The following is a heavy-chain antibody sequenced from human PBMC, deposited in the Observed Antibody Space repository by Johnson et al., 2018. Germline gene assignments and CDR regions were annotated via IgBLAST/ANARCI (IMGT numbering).Heavy chain of an antibody. CDR2: IYYRGST. V-gene: IGHV4-59*01. D-gene: IGHD5-18*01. J-gene: IGHJ3*02. Sequence: QVQLQESGPGLVKPSESLSLTCTVSGGSISSYYWSWIRQPPGKGLELIGLIYYRGSTNYNPSLKSRVTISVDTSKNQFSLKMSSVTAAEPAVYFCAKGRRGLSYGPQNGAFDIWGQGTLVSVS. CDR3: AKGRRGLSYGPQNGAFDI. CDR1: GGSISSYY.